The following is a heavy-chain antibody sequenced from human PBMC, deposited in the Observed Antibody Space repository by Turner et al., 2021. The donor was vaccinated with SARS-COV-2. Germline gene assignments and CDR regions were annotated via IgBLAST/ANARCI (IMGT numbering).Heavy chain of an antibody. CDR2: IYYSGNT. Sequence: LQLQESGPGLVKPSETLSLTCTVSGGSITTNYDYWGWIRQAPGKGLEWIGSIYYSGNTYYNPSLKSRVTISVDTSKSQFSLKLSSVTAADTAVYYCARLPERYFFDYWGQGALVTVSS. V-gene: IGHV4-39*01. J-gene: IGHJ4*02. CDR3: ARLPERYFFDY. CDR1: GGSITTNYDY.